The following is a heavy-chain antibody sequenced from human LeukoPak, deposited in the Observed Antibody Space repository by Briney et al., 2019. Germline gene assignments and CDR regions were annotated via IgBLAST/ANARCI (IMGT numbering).Heavy chain of an antibody. CDR2: IKQDGSEK. CDR3: AREGGGAAPGYWFDP. Sequence: PGGSLRLSCAASGFTFSNYWMSWVRQAPGKGLEWVANIKQDGSEKYYVDSVKGRFTISRDNAKNSLYLQMNSLRAEDTAVYYCAREGGGAAPGYWFDPWGQGTLVTVSS. CDR1: GFTFSNYW. J-gene: IGHJ5*02. V-gene: IGHV3-7*03. D-gene: IGHD6-13*01.